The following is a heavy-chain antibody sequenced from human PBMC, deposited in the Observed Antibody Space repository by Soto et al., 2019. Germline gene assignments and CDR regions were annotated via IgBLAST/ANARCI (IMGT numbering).Heavy chain of an antibody. D-gene: IGHD6-19*01. CDR1: VFTFSSNY. Sequence: PGGFLRLSCAASVFTFSSNYMSWVRQAPGKGLEWVSVIYSVGSTYYADSVKGRFTISRDNSKNTLYLQMNSLRAEDTAVYYCASNVAGGPYYYYYYGMDVWGQGTTVTVSS. J-gene: IGHJ6*02. V-gene: IGHV3-53*01. CDR3: ASNVAGGPYYYYYYGMDV. CDR2: IYSVGST.